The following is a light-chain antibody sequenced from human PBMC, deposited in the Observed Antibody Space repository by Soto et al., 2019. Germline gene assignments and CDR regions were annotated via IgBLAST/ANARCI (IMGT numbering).Light chain of an antibody. CDR2: EGI. V-gene: IGLV2-23*01. CDR1: SITVGGFNV. CDR3: CSYVGATTYV. J-gene: IGLJ1*01. Sequence: QSPLTQLPSVSGPLGRPITISSPGPSITVGGFNVVSWYQQHPGKAPKVIIYEGIKRPSGVSNRFSGSNSGSTASLTISGLQAEDEADYYCCSYVGATTYVFGTGTKVTVL.